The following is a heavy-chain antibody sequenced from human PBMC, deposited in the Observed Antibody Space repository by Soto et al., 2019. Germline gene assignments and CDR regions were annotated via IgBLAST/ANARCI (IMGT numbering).Heavy chain of an antibody. D-gene: IGHD6-19*01. J-gene: IGHJ4*02. V-gene: IGHV1-18*01. Sequence: QVQLVQSGAEVKKPGASVKVSCKASGYTFTTYGISWVRQAPGQGLEWMGWINGYNGNTNYAQKLQGRVTMTTDTSTCTAYMELRSLRFDDTAVYYCARDPVAGTYFDYWGQGTLVTVSS. CDR1: GYTFTTYG. CDR3: ARDPVAGTYFDY. CDR2: INGYNGNT.